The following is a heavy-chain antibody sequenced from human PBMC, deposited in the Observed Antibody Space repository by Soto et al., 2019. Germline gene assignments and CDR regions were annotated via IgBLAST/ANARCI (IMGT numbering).Heavy chain of an antibody. CDR3: ARVGYCSSTPCWPIGYFEY. D-gene: IGHD2-2*01. Sequence: QVQLQESGPGLVKPSETLSLTCTVSGDSISSFYWTWIRQPPGKGLEWVGYIFYSGSTKYNPSLKSRVTISVDTSENQFSLKLPSVTAADTAVYSCARVGYCSSTPCWPIGYFEYWGQGTLVTVSS. CDR1: GDSISSFY. J-gene: IGHJ4*02. V-gene: IGHV4-59*01. CDR2: IFYSGST.